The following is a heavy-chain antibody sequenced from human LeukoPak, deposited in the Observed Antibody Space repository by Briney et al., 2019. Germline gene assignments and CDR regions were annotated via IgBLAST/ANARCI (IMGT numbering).Heavy chain of an antibody. Sequence: TGGSLRLSCAASGFTVSSNYMNWVRQAPGKGLKWVSVIYSGGSTYYADSVKGRFTISRDNSKNTLYLQMNSLRAEDTAVYYCARGLDTTMTYWGQGTLVTVSS. D-gene: IGHD5-18*01. CDR3: ARGLDTTMTY. V-gene: IGHV3-66*01. CDR1: GFTVSSNY. J-gene: IGHJ4*02. CDR2: IYSGGST.